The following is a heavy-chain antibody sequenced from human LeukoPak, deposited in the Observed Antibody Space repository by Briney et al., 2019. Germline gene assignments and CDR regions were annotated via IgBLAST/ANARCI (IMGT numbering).Heavy chain of an antibody. Sequence: PEGSLRLSCAASGFTFSTYTMNWVRQAPGKGLEWVSSIISSGTNIYYADAVKGRFTISRDNAKNSLYLQMNSLRADDTAVYYCARGKYSSAWSDYWGQGTLVTVSS. V-gene: IGHV3-21*01. CDR1: GFTFSTYT. CDR2: IISSGTNI. CDR3: ARGKYSSAWSDY. J-gene: IGHJ4*02. D-gene: IGHD6-19*01.